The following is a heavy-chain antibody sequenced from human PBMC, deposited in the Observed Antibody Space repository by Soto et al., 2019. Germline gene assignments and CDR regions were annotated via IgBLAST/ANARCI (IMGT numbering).Heavy chain of an antibody. CDR2: IAPIFGTP. CDR1: GGTFSNYA. J-gene: IGHJ6*02. CDR3: ARANVGATSGHYYSAMDV. Sequence: QVQLVQSGPEVKKAGSSVRVSCKASGGTFSNYAISWVRQAPGQGLEWMGGIAPIFGTPNYAQNCQGRVTITADESTSTDYMELSGLGSEDTALYSCARANVGATSGHYYSAMDVWGQATTVTVSS. V-gene: IGHV1-69*12.